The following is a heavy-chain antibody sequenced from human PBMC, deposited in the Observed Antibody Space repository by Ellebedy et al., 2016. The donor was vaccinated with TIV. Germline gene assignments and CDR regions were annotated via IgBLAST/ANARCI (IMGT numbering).Heavy chain of an antibody. CDR2: TSYGGSNI. CDR3: ASDRDYYDSSGQYTYYGMGV. V-gene: IGHV3-30-3*01. D-gene: IGHD3-22*01. Sequence: GGSLRLXXAASGFTFGSFAMHWVRQPPGKGLEWVALTSYGGSNIYYGDSVKGRFIISRDNSKSTVFLDMSSLRVEDTAVYFCASDRDYYDSSGQYTYYGMGVWGQGTTVIVSS. CDR1: GFTFGSFA. J-gene: IGHJ6*02.